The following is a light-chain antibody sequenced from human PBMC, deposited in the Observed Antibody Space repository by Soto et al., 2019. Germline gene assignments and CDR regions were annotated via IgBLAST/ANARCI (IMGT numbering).Light chain of an antibody. CDR3: QQGYNTPA. Sequence: DIQMTQSPSSLSASVGDRITITCRASQNINNHLNWYQQKPGKAPKLLIYAASTLQSGVPSRFSGSGSGTDFTLTISSLQPEDFATYYCQQGYNTPAFGQGAKVEIK. CDR1: QNINNH. CDR2: AAS. J-gene: IGKJ1*01. V-gene: IGKV1-39*01.